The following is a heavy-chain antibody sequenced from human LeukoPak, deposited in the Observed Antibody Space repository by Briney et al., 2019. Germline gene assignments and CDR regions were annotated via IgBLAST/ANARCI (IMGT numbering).Heavy chain of an antibody. Sequence: ASVKVSCKAAGDTFTGYYMHCVRQAPGQGRKAMGWSNPNSGCTNYSQKFQGRVTITRDTSISTAYMELSTLRSDDPAVYYCETERIYCSGGSCYSPPYYYYYGMDVWGQGTTVTVSS. CDR1: GDTFTGYY. CDR2: SNPNSGCT. D-gene: IGHD2-15*01. V-gene: IGHV1-2*02. CDR3: ETERIYCSGGSCYSPPYYYYYGMDV. J-gene: IGHJ6*02.